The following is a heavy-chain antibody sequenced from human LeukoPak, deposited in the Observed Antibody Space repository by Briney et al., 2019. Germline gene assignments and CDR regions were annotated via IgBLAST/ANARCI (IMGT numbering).Heavy chain of an antibody. CDR2: IEWNGGRR. J-gene: IGHJ4*02. D-gene: IGHD3-22*01. Sequence: RPGRSLRLSCVASGFRLDAFGMSWVRHVPGKGLEWVSGIEWNGGRREYADSVKGRFTISRDNAKNSLYLQMKNLRAEDTALYYCASVPDDASGNSRYYFKTWGQGTLVTVSS. CDR1: GFRLDAFG. V-gene: IGHV3-20*04. CDR3: ASVPDDASGNSRYYFKT.